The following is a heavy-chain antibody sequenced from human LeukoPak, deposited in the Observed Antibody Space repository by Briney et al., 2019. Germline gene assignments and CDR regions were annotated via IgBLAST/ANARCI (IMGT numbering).Heavy chain of an antibody. CDR1: GGSISSSSYY. Sequence: PSETLSLTCTVSGGSISSSSYYWGWIRQPPGKGLEWIGSIYYSGSTYYNPSLKNRVTTSVDTSKKQFSLKLSSVTAADTAVYYCARAGYGDSDFDYWGQGTLVTVSS. CDR3: ARAGYGDSDFDY. CDR2: IYYSGST. V-gene: IGHV4-39*07. J-gene: IGHJ4*02. D-gene: IGHD4-17*01.